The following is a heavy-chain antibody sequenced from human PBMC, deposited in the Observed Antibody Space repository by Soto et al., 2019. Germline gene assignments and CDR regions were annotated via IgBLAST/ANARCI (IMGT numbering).Heavy chain of an antibody. D-gene: IGHD2-15*01. Sequence: GGSLRLSCAASGFTFSSYAMHWVRQAPGKGLEWVAVISYDGSNKYYADSVKGRFTISRDNSKNTLYLQMNSLRAEDTAVYYCARSGKLLYAFDIWGQGTMVTVSS. CDR2: ISYDGSNK. J-gene: IGHJ3*02. CDR1: GFTFSSYA. V-gene: IGHV3-30-3*01. CDR3: ARSGKLLYAFDI.